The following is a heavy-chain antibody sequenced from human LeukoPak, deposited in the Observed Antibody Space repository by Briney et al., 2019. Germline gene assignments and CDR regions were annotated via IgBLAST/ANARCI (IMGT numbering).Heavy chain of an antibody. CDR3: ARDPLYCSSTSCSHPFDY. J-gene: IGHJ4*02. CDR2: INAGNGNT. D-gene: IGHD2-2*01. V-gene: IGHV1-3*01. CDR1: GYTFNSYA. Sequence: GASVKVSCKASGYTFNSYAMHWVRQAPGQRLEWMGWINAGNGNTKYSQKFQGRVTITRDTSASTAYMELSSLRSEDTAVYYCARDPLYCSSTSCSHPFDYWGQGTPVTVSS.